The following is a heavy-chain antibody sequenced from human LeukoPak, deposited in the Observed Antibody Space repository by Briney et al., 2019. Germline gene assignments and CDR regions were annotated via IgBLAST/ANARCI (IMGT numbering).Heavy chain of an antibody. J-gene: IGHJ3*02. D-gene: IGHD2-15*01. CDR2: ISAYNGNT. Sequence: ASVKVSCKASGYTFTSYDINWVRQATGQGLEWMGRISAYNGNTNYAQKLQGRVTMTTDTSTSTAYMELSSLRSEGMAVYYCARAGYCSGGSCYSLDAFDIWGQGTMVTVSS. V-gene: IGHV1-18*03. CDR3: ARAGYCSGGSCYSLDAFDI. CDR1: GYTFTSYD.